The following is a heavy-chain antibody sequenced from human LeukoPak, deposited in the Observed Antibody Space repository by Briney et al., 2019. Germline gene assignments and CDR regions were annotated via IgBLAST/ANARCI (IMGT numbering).Heavy chain of an antibody. CDR1: GYTFTSYD. J-gene: IGHJ4*02. V-gene: IGHV1-8*03. D-gene: IGHD6-6*01. CDR3: ARAPRYIAARPIDY. CDR2: MNPNSGNT. Sequence: GASVKVSCKASGYTFTSYDINWVRQATGQGLEWMGWMNPNSGNTGYAQKFQGRVTITRNTSISTAYMELSSLRSEDTAVYYCARAPRYIAARPIDYWGQGTLVTVSS.